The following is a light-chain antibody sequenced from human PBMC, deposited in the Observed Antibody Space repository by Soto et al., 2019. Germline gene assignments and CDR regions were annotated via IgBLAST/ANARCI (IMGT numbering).Light chain of an antibody. CDR2: SNN. CDR3: AAWDDSLNDYV. Sequence: QSVLTQPPSASGTPGQMVTISCSGSSSNIGSNTVNWYQQLPGTAPKLLIYSNNQRPSGVPDRFSGSKSGTSASLAISGLQSEDEADYYCAAWDDSLNDYVFGTGTKVTVL. V-gene: IGLV1-44*01. CDR1: SSNIGSNT. J-gene: IGLJ1*01.